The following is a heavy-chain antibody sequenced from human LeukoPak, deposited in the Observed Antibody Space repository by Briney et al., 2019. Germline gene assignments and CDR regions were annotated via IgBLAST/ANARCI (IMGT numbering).Heavy chain of an antibody. J-gene: IGHJ4*02. Sequence: GGSLRLSCAASGFPFSDYSMNWVRQAPGKGLEWISYIGISSGNTKYADSVRGRFTISADNAKNSLYLQMNSLRVEDTAVYYCARDHNYAFDNWGQGTLVSVSS. V-gene: IGHV3-48*04. CDR1: GFPFSDYS. CDR2: IGISSGNT. D-gene: IGHD1-1*01. CDR3: ARDHNYAFDN.